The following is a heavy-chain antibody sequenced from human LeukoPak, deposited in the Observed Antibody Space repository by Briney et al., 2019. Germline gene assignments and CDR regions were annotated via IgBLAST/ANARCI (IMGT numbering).Heavy chain of an antibody. CDR2: IYYSGST. CDR3: ASGTMVRGVRHYYFDY. V-gene: IGHV4-59*02. CDR1: GGSVTDYY. J-gene: IGHJ4*02. D-gene: IGHD3-10*01. Sequence: SETLSLTCTVSGGSVTDYYWSWIRQPPGKGLEWIGYIYYSGSTNYNPSLKSRVTISVDTSKNQFSLKLSSVTAADTAVYYCASGTMVRGVRHYYFDYWGQGTLVTVSS.